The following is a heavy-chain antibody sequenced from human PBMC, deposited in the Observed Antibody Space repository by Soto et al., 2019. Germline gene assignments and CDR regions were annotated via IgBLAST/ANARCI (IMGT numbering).Heavy chain of an antibody. D-gene: IGHD3-10*01. CDR1: GFSLSTSGVG. CDR2: IYWDDDK. V-gene: IGHV2-5*02. CDR3: AHRPQGGPASRALLFDY. J-gene: IGHJ4*02. Sequence: QITLKESGPTLVKPTQPLTLTCTFSGFSLSTSGVGVGWSRQPPVKALEWLALIYWDDDKRYSPSLKSTLTITKDTAKTQVVLTMTNMDPVDTATYYCAHRPQGGPASRALLFDYWGQGTLVTVSS.